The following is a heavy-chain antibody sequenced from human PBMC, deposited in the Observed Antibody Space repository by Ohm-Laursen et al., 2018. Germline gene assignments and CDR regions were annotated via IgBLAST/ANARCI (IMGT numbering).Heavy chain of an antibody. CDR1: GGSISSGGYY. D-gene: IGHD6-13*01. V-gene: IGHV4-31*02. CDR2: IYYSGST. Sequence: SETLSLTWTVSGGSISSGGYYWSWIRQHPGKGLEWIGYIYYSGSTYYNPSLKSRVTISVYTSKNQFSLKLSSVTAADTAVYYCARNGRVAARGGVFFDYWGQGTLVTVSS. CDR3: ARNGRVAARGGVFFDY. J-gene: IGHJ4*02.